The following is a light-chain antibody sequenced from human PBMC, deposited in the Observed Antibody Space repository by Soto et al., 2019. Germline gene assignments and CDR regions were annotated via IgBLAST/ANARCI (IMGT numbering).Light chain of an antibody. V-gene: IGKV3-20*01. CDR1: QSVSSR. J-gene: IGKJ1*01. Sequence: EIVMTQSPGTLSFSPGERATLSCRASQSVSSRLAWHQQKPGQAPRLLISGASSRATGIPDRFSGSGSGTDFTLTINRLEPEDFAVYFCQQFGNSPWTFGQGTKVDI. CDR3: QQFGNSPWT. CDR2: GAS.